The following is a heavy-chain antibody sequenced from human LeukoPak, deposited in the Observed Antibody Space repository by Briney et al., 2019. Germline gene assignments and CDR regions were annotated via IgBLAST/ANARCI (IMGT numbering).Heavy chain of an antibody. V-gene: IGHV3-48*01. CDR1: GFTFSSYS. CDR3: AREIVTTVVRHSQRPNYYYYMDV. J-gene: IGHJ6*03. D-gene: IGHD4-23*01. Sequence: GGSLRLSCAASGFTFSSYSMNWVRQAPGKGLEWVSYISSSSSTIYYADSVKGRFTISRDNAKNSLYLQMNSLRAEDTAVYYCAREIVTTVVRHSQRPNYYYYMDVWGKGTTVTISS. CDR2: ISSSSSTI.